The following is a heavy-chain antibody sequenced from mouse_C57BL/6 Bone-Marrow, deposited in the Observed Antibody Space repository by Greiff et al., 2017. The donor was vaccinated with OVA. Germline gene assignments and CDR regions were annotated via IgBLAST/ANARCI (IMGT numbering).Heavy chain of an antibody. J-gene: IGHJ1*03. D-gene: IGHD1-1*01. CDR2: ITPNNGGT. V-gene: IGHV1-26*01. CDR3: ARREDYGSSMSYWYFDV. CDR1: GYTFTDYY. Sequence: EVQLQQSGPELVKPGASVKISCKASGYTFTDYYMNWVKQSHGKSLAWIGDITPNNGGTSYNQKFTGKATLTVDKSSSTAYMELSSLTSEDSAVYYCARREDYGSSMSYWYFDVWGTGTTVTVSS.